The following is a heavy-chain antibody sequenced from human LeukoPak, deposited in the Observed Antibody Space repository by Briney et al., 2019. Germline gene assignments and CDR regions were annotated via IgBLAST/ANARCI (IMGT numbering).Heavy chain of an antibody. D-gene: IGHD2-8*01. CDR1: GFSFEDYG. J-gene: IGHJ6*02. CDR2: INDNGDKT. CDR3: AKHLRATNTYLFYRLDV. V-gene: IGHV3-9*01. Sequence: PGGSLRLSCEVSGFSFEDYGMHWVRQPPGKGLEWVSSINDNGDKTDYADSVKGRFTVSRDNAKKSLYLQMNSLRPEDTALYYCAKHLRATNTYLFYRLDVWGPGTTVTVSS.